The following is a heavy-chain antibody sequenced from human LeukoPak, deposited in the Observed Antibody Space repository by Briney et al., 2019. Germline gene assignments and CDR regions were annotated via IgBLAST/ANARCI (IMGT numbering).Heavy chain of an antibody. J-gene: IGHJ4*02. CDR3: ARDSSVIVGTTTYDY. CDR2: INAGNGNT. D-gene: IGHD1-26*01. V-gene: IGHV1-3*01. Sequence: ASVKVSCKASGYTFTRYAIHWVRQAPGQGLEWMGWINAGNGNTKYSQRFPGRVTITRDTSASTAYMGLSSLRSEDTAVYYCARDSSVIVGTTTYDYWGQGTLVTVSS. CDR1: GYTFTRYA.